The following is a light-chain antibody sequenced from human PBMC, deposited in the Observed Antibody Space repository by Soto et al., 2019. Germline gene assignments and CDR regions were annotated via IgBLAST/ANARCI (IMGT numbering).Light chain of an antibody. J-gene: IGKJ2*01. CDR1: QSISNW. Sequence: DIQMTQSPSTLSAAVGDRVTITCRASQSISNWLAWYQQRPGKAPKLLIYDASSLESGVPSRISGSGSGTEFTLTISSLQPDDFAPYYSQQSNSYPYTFGQGTKVDIK. V-gene: IGKV1-5*01. CDR2: DAS. CDR3: QQSNSYPYT.